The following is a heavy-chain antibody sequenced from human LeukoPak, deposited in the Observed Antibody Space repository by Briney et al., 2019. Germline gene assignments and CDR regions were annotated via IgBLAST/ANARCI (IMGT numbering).Heavy chain of an antibody. V-gene: IGHV3-48*02. J-gene: IGHJ4*02. D-gene: IGHD3-10*01. CDR3: ARYGSGTSYITNYFDY. Sequence: GGSLRLSCAACGFTFSSYSMKWVRQAAGKGRGWVSYISSDSRTIYYADSVKGRFTISRDNAKNSLYLQMKSLRDEDTAVYYCARYGSGTSYITNYFDYWGQGTLVTVSS. CDR2: ISSDSRTI. CDR1: GFTFSSYS.